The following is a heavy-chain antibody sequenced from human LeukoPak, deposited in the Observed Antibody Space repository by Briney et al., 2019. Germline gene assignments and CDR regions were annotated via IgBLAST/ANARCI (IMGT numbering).Heavy chain of an antibody. V-gene: IGHV4-59*12. J-gene: IGHJ4*02. CDR2: ISYGGST. CDR1: GGSMNSFY. CDR3: ARGFTTGYAY. Sequence: SETLSLTCTVSGGSMNSFYWNWIRQTPGKGLEWIACISYGGSTHYNPALESRVTISVDTSKNHFSLQLSSVTAADTAVYYCARGFTTGYAYWGQGALVTVSS. D-gene: IGHD3-9*01.